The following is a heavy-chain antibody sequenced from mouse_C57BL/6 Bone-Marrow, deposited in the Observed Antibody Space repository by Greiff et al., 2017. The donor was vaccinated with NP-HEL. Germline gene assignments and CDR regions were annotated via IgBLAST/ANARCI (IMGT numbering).Heavy chain of an antibody. CDR3: ARTLIITTVSYFDY. V-gene: IGHV2-9-1*01. CDR2: IWTGGGT. CDR1: GFSLTSYA. D-gene: IGHD1-1*01. J-gene: IGHJ2*01. Sequence: VQLKESGPGLVAPSQSLSITCTVSGFSLTSYAISWVRQPPGKGLEWLGVIWTGGGTNYNSALKSRLSISKDNSKSEVFLKMNSLQTDDTARYYCARTLIITTVSYFDYWGKGTTLTVSS.